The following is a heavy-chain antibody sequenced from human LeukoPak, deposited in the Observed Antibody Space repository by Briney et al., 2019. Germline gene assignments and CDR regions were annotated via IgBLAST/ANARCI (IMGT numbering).Heavy chain of an antibody. CDR1: GFTVSSNY. J-gene: IGHJ4*02. D-gene: IGHD5-24*01. CDR3: ARGGYNFLDY. CDR2: IYSGGTT. V-gene: IGHV3-53*01. Sequence: GGSLRLSCAASGFTVSSNYMSWVRQAPGKGLEWVSLIYSGGTTYYADSVQGRFTISRDNSKNTMYLQMNSLRAEDTAVYYCARGGYNFLDYWGQGTLVTVSS.